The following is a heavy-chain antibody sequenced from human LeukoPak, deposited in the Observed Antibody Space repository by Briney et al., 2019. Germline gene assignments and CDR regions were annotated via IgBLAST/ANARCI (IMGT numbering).Heavy chain of an antibody. CDR2: INPSGGGT. CDR3: ARDIHEEGWELLDY. Sequence: GASVKVSCKASGYTFTSYYMHWVRQAPGQGREWMGLINPSGGGTSYAQKFQGRVTMTRDTSTSTVYMELSSLRSEDTAVYYCARDIHEEGWELLDYWGQGTLVTVSS. CDR1: GYTFTSYY. J-gene: IGHJ4*02. V-gene: IGHV1-46*01. D-gene: IGHD1-26*01.